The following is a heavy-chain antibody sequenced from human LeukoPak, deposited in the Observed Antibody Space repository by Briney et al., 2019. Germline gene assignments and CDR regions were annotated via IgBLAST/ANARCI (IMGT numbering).Heavy chain of an antibody. CDR3: AKYEQWLVELSLSLNY. CDR1: GVTFSSYA. D-gene: IGHD6-19*01. Sequence: GGSLRLSCAAAGVTFSSYAMSWVRQAPGKGLEWVSAISGSGGSTYYVDSVKGRFTISRDNTKNPLYLQMNSLRAEDTAVYYCAKYEQWLVELSLSLNYWGQGTLVTVSS. V-gene: IGHV3-23*01. CDR2: ISGSGGST. J-gene: IGHJ4*02.